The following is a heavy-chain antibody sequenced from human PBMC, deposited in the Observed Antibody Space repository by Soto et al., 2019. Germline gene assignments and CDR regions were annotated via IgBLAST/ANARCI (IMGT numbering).Heavy chain of an antibody. V-gene: IGHV4-4*07. CDR3: VRDGTKTLRDWFDP. CDR2: IYATGTT. J-gene: IGHJ5*02. D-gene: IGHD1-1*01. CDR1: GASISGFY. Sequence: SETLSLTCTVSGASISGFYWSWIRKSAGKGLEWIGRIYATGTTDYNPSLKSRVMMSVDTSRKQFSLKLRSVTAADTAVYYCVRDGTKTLRDWFDPWGQGISVTVSS.